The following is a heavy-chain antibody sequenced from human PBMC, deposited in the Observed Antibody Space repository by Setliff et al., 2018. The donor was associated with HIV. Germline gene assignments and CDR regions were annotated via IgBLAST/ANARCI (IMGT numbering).Heavy chain of an antibody. CDR1: GFTFNTYT. V-gene: IGHV3-53*01. CDR3: VRGETYAHWPKADY. J-gene: IGHJ4*02. CDR2: VHNTDT. D-gene: IGHD3-16*01. Sequence: GGSLRLSCAASGFTFNTYTMNWVRQAPGKGLEWVSFVHNTDTYYANSVKGRFTISRDNSKTMVFLRMNSLRPEDSAMYYCVRGETYAHWPKADYWGQGTLVTVSS.